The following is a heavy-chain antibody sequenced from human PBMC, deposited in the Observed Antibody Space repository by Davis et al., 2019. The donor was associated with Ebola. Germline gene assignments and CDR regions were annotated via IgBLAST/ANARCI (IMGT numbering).Heavy chain of an antibody. CDR1: GYSFTSYW. D-gene: IGHD1-20*01. CDR2: IDPSDSYT. J-gene: IGHJ3*02. CDR3: ATLRRTITGMDDGFDI. Sequence: GESLKISCKGSGYSFTSYWISWVRQMPGKGLEWMGRIDPSDSYTNYSPSFQGHVTISADKSFKTAFLQWSSLKASDTAMYYCATLRRTITGMDDGFDIWGQGTMVTVSS. V-gene: IGHV5-10-1*01.